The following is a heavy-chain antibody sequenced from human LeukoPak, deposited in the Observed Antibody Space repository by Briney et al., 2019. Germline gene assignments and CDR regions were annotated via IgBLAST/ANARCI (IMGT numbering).Heavy chain of an antibody. CDR2: INPNSGGT. CDR1: GYTFTGYY. Sequence: GASVKVSCKASGYTFTGYYMHWVRQAPGQGLEWMGWINPNSGGTNYAQKFQGRVTMTRDTSISTAYMELSRLRSDDTAVYYCARWFYGSGPPFDYWGQGTLVTVSS. CDR3: ARWFYGSGPPFDY. D-gene: IGHD3-10*01. J-gene: IGHJ4*02. V-gene: IGHV1-2*02.